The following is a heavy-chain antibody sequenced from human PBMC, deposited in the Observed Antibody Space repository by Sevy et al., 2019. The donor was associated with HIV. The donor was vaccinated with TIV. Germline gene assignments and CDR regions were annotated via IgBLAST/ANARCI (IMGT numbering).Heavy chain of an antibody. CDR3: TRWKGLQSIFDY. D-gene: IGHD1-1*01. J-gene: IGHJ4*02. Sequence: GGSLRLSCTTSGFTFGDYAMNWVRQAPGKGLEWVAFLKSKADGGTVDHAASVKGRFTISGDDSKSIAYLQMNDLTTEDTGVDYGTRWKGLQSIFDYWGQGALVTVSS. V-gene: IGHV3-49*04. CDR2: LKSKADGGTV. CDR1: GFTFGDYA.